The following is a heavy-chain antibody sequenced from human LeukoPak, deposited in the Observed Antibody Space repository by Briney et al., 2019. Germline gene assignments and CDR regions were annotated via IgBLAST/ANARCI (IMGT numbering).Heavy chain of an antibody. CDR3: ARRYSSGWYADFAFDI. CDR1: GYTFTSYD. J-gene: IGHJ3*02. D-gene: IGHD6-19*01. V-gene: IGHV1-8*01. CDR2: MNPKSGNT. Sequence: GASVKVSRKAPGYTFTSYDINWVRQATGQGLEWMGWMNPKSGNTGYAQKFQGRVTMTRNTSISTAYMELSSLRSEDTAVYYCARRYSSGWYADFAFDIWGQGTMVTVSS.